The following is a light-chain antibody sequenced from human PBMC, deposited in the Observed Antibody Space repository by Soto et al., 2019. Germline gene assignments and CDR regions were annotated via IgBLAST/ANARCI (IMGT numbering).Light chain of an antibody. CDR3: CSYAGTYTGV. CDR2: DVS. J-gene: IGLJ1*01. CDR1: SSDVGRYSY. V-gene: IGLV2-11*01. Sequence: QSVLTQPRSVSGSPGQSVSISCTGTSSDVGRYSYVSWYQQHPGKAPKLMIYDVSERPSGVPDRFSGSKSGNTASLTISGLQAEDEADYYCCSYAGTYTGVFGTGTKVIV.